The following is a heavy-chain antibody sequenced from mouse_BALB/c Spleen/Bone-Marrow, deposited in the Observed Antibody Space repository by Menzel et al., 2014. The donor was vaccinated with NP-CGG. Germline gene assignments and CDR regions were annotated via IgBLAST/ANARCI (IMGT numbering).Heavy chain of an antibody. CDR3: ARGSYYEGAMDY. D-gene: IGHD1-1*01. V-gene: IGHV2-9*02. Sequence: VNVVESGPGLVAPSQSLSITCTVSGFSLTSYGVHWVRQSPGKVLEWLGVIWAGGSTNYNSALMSRLSISKDNSKSQVFLKMNSLQTDDTAMYYCARGSYYEGAMDYWGQGTSVTVSS. CDR2: IWAGGST. J-gene: IGHJ4*01. CDR1: GFSLTSYG.